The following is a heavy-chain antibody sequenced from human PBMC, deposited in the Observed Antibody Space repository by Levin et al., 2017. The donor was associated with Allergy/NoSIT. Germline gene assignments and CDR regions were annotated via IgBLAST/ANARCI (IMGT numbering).Heavy chain of an antibody. D-gene: IGHD3-3*01. Sequence: LSLTCAASGFPFSDYYMSWIRPAPGKGLEWVSYISSSGSTIYYADSVKGRFTISRDNAKNSLYLQMNSLRAEDTAVYYCASGGFWSADAFDIWGQGTMVTVSS. CDR3: ASGGFWSADAFDI. J-gene: IGHJ3*02. CDR2: ISSSGSTI. CDR1: GFPFSDYY. V-gene: IGHV3-11*01.